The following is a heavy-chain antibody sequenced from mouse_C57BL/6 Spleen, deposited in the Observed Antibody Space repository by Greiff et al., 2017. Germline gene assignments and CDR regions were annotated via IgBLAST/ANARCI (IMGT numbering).Heavy chain of an antibody. CDR1: GYTFTSYW. D-gene: IGHD2-4*01. CDR2: INPSNGGT. CDR3: SGGLRWGFAY. Sequence: VQLQQPGTELVKPGASVKLSCKASGYTFTSYWMHWVKQRPGQGLEWIGNINPSNGGTNYNEKFKCKATLTVDKSSSTAYMQLSSITSADSAVEYCSGGLRWGFAYWGQGTLVTVSA. V-gene: IGHV1-53*01. J-gene: IGHJ3*01.